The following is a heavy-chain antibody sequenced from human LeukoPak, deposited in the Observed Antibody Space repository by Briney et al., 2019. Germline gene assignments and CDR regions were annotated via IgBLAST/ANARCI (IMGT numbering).Heavy chain of an antibody. J-gene: IGHJ4*02. CDR1: GFTFSAYA. Sequence: GGSLRLSCEASGFTFSAYAMTWVRQAPGKGLEWVSSIGSDNKPHYSESVKGRFAISRDNSKSMLFLQLNSLRAEDTALYYCARGGYSKMAPLDYWGQGTLVTVSS. CDR2: IGSDNKP. D-gene: IGHD2-15*01. V-gene: IGHV3-23*05. CDR3: ARGGYSKMAPLDY.